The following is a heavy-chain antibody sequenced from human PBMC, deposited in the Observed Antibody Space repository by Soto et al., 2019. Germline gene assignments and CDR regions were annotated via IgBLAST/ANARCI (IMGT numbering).Heavy chain of an antibody. J-gene: IGHJ4*02. D-gene: IGHD3-3*01. CDR2: ISAYNGNT. CDR3: ARGTTSTYYDFWSGYYFVDY. CDR1: GYTFTSYG. V-gene: IGHV1-18*01. Sequence: ASVKVSCKASGYTFTSYGISWVRQAPGQGLEWMGWISAYNGNTNYAQKLQCRVTMTTDTSTSTAYMELRSLRSDDTAVYYCARGTTSTYYDFWSGYYFVDYWGQGTLVTVSS.